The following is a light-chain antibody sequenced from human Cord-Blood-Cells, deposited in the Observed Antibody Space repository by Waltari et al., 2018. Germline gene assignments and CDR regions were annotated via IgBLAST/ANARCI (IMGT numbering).Light chain of an antibody. CDR3: CSYAGSSTWV. CDR1: NSDVGSYNL. V-gene: IGLV2-23*01. J-gene: IGLJ3*02. Sequence: QSALTQPASVSGSPGQSITISCTGTNSDVGSYNLVSWYQQHPGKAPKLMLYEGSKRPSGVSNCFSGSKSGNTASLTISGLQAEDEADYYCCSYAGSSTWVFGGGTKLTVL. CDR2: EGS.